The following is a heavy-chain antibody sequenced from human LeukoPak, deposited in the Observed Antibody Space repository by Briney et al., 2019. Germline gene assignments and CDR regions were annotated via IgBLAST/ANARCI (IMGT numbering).Heavy chain of an antibody. CDR3: ARDRPDLGYCSGGSCYYGVNYFDY. Sequence: GGSLRLSCEASGFTFSNHNMNWVRQAPGKGLEWVSGINWNGGSTGYADSVKGRFTISRDNAKNSLYLQMNSLRAEDTALYYCARDRPDLGYCSGGSCYYGVNYFDYWGQGTLVTVSS. J-gene: IGHJ4*02. D-gene: IGHD2-15*01. CDR1: GFTFSNHN. CDR2: INWNGGST. V-gene: IGHV3-20*04.